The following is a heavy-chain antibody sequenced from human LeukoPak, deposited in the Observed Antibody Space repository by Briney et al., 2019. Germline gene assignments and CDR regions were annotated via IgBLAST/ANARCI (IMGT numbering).Heavy chain of an antibody. J-gene: IGHJ6*03. CDR1: GGTFSSYT. V-gene: IGHV1-69*02. Sequence: GSSVKVSCKASGGTFSSYTISWVRQAPGQGLEWMGRIIPILGIANYAQKFQSRVTITADKSTSTAYMELSSLRSGDTAVYYCARVSSTRKYYYYYMDVWGKGTTVTVSS. CDR3: ARVSSTRKYYYYYMDV. D-gene: IGHD2-2*01. CDR2: IIPILGIA.